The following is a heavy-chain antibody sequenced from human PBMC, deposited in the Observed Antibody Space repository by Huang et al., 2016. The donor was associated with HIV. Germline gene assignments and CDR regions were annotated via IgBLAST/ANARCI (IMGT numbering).Heavy chain of an antibody. Sequence: EVQLVESGGGLVKPGGSLSLSCVVSGFTFSDAWMHWVGQGTGKGLGWVGRIKSEIRGGTSEYAALGESRVTIARDDSSNTVYLHMNSLKTEDTAVYYCCTEHYVWSGYDQFYWGQGALVTVSS. D-gene: IGHD3-3*01. CDR1: GFTFSDAW. CDR2: IKSEIRGGTS. V-gene: IGHV3-15*01. J-gene: IGHJ4*02. CDR3: CTEHYVWSGYDQFY.